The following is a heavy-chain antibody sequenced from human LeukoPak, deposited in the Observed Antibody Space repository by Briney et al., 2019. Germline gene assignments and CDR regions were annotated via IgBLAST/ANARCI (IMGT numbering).Heavy chain of an antibody. Sequence: PSETLSLTCSVSGGSISSSYWTWIRQPPGKGLECIGYISKGANTNYNPSLKSRVTISVDTSKNQVSLNLSSVTAADTAVYYCARDKHNPNCSGGRCYSYFFDSWGQGTLVTVSS. CDR2: ISKGANT. V-gene: IGHV4-59*01. D-gene: IGHD2-15*01. J-gene: IGHJ4*02. CDR1: GGSISSSY. CDR3: ARDKHNPNCSGGRCYSYFFDS.